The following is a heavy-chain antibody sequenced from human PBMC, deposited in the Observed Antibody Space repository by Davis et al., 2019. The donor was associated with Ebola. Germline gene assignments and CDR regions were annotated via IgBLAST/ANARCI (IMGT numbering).Heavy chain of an antibody. CDR1: GFTFDDYA. V-gene: IGHV3-43D*03. CDR2: ISWDGGST. CDR3: AKGSWGVVTAIRLDY. J-gene: IGHJ4*02. Sequence: GESLKISCAASGFTFDDYAMHWVRQAPGKGLEWVSLISWDGGSTYYADSVKGRFTISRDNAKNSLYLQMNSLRAEDTALYYCAKGSWGVVTAIRLDYWGQGTLVTVSS. D-gene: IGHD2-21*02.